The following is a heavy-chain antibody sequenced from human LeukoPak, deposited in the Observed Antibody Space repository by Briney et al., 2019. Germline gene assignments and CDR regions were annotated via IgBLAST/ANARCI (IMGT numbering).Heavy chain of an antibody. V-gene: IGHV3-48*01. CDR3: ARAAQPGFDP. D-gene: IGHD1-14*01. J-gene: IGHJ5*02. CDR2: ISSDGGAR. Sequence: GGSLRLSCAASGFTVSSNYMSWVRQAPGRGLEWVSYISSDGGARYYADSVKGRFTISRDNAKNSLYLQMNSLRAEDTAVYYCARAAQPGFDPWGQGTLVTVSS. CDR1: GFTVSSNY.